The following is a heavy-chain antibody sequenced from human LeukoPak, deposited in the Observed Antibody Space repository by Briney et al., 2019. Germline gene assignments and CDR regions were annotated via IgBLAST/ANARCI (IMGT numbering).Heavy chain of an antibody. D-gene: IGHD2-21*01. J-gene: IGHJ3*02. V-gene: IGHV4-59*01. CDR1: GGSISSYY. CDR3: ATWHCGGDCYDAFDI. CDR2: IYYSGST. Sequence: KPSETLSLTCTVSGGSISSYYWSWIRQPPGKGLEWIGYIYYSGSTNYNPSLKSRVTISVDTSKNQFSLKLSSVTAADTAVYYCATWHCGGDCYDAFDIWGQGTMVTVSS.